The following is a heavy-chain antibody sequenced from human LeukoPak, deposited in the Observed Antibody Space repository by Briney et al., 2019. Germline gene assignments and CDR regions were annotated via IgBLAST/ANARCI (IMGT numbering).Heavy chain of an antibody. V-gene: IGHV4-38-2*02. J-gene: IGHJ4*02. Sequence: PSETLSLTCTVSGYSISSGYYWGWIRQPPGKGLEWIGSIYHSGSTYYNPSLKSRVTISVDTSKNQFSLKLSSVTAADTAVYYCARDILATSIAAPYYWGQGTLVTVSS. CDR1: GYSISSGYY. CDR2: IYHSGST. D-gene: IGHD6-13*01. CDR3: ARDILATSIAAPYY.